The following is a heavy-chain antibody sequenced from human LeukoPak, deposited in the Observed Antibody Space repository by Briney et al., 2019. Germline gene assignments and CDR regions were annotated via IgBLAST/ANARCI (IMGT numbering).Heavy chain of an antibody. CDR2: LNPRSGNA. CDR3: ARGIPLGYCTYGVCYPPYYFDF. V-gene: IGHV1-8*03. D-gene: IGHD2-8*01. J-gene: IGHJ4*02. Sequence: GASVTVSCKASGYTFISYNINWVRQATGQGLEWMGWLNPRSGNAVYLQKFQGRLTITRDTSTDTVYMDLSSLTAEDTAVYYCARGIPLGYCTYGVCYPPYYFDFWGQGTLVTASS. CDR1: GYTFISYN.